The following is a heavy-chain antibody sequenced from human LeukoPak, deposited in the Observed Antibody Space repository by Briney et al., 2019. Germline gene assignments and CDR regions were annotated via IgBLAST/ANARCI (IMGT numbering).Heavy chain of an antibody. CDR3: ARDLYSSSWPGNYYYMDV. D-gene: IGHD6-13*01. CDR2: IYTSGST. J-gene: IGHJ6*03. V-gene: IGHV4-4*07. Sequence: SETLSLTCTVSGGSISSDYWSWIRQPAGKGLEWIGRIYTSGSTNCNPSLKSRVTMSVDTSKNQFSLKLSSVTAADTAVYYCARDLYSSSWPGNYYYMDVWGKGTTVTVSS. CDR1: GGSISSDY.